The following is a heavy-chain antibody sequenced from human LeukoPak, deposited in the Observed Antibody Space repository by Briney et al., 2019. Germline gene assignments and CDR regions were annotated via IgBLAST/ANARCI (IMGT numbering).Heavy chain of an antibody. J-gene: IGHJ4*02. Sequence: PGGSLTLSCVASGFTFSSYAMSWVRETPARGLEWVSSLRGNGGAFYSDSVKGRFTLSRDESRNTVYLQLNKLRVEDTTIYYCAKARWVSTADAFLWGQGTVATVSS. CDR1: GFTFSSYA. CDR2: LRGNGGA. CDR3: AKARWVSTADAFL. V-gene: IGHV3-23*01. D-gene: IGHD3-3*02.